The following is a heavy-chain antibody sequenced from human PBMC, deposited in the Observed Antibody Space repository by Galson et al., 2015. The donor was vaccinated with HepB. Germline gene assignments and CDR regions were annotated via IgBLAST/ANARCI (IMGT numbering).Heavy chain of an antibody. J-gene: IGHJ6*02. D-gene: IGHD5-18*01. CDR2: ISSSGSTI. CDR1: GFTFSSYE. CDR3: ARDLGYSYGRYYYYGMDV. Sequence: SLRLSCAASGFTFSSYEMNWVRQAPGKGLEWVSYISSSGSTIYYADSVKGRFTISRDNAKNSLYLQMNSLRAEDTAVYYCARDLGYSYGRYYYYGMDVWGQGATVTVSS. V-gene: IGHV3-48*03.